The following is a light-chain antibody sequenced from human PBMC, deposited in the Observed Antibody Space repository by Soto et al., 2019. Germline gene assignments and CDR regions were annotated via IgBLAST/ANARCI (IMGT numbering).Light chain of an antibody. Sequence: EIVMTQSPDTLSVSPGETATLSCRASQSVGSNLAWYQQKPGQAPRLLISGASTRAAGLPARFSGSGSGTKFTLTISSLQSEDFAVYYCQQSNNWPKTFGQGTKVDIK. V-gene: IGKV3-15*01. CDR3: QQSNNWPKT. J-gene: IGKJ1*01. CDR1: QSVGSN. CDR2: GAS.